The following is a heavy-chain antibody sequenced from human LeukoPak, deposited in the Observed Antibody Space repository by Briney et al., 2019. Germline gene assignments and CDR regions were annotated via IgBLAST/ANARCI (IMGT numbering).Heavy chain of an antibody. D-gene: IGHD5-12*01. CDR3: ASGSGYDGAPFDY. Sequence: ASVKVSCKASGGTFSSYAISWVRQAPGQGLEWMGRIIPILGIANYAQKFQGRVTITADKSTSTAYMELSSLRSEDTAVYYYASGSGYDGAPFDYWGQGTLVTVSS. CDR2: IIPILGIA. CDR1: GGTFSSYA. J-gene: IGHJ4*02. V-gene: IGHV1-69*04.